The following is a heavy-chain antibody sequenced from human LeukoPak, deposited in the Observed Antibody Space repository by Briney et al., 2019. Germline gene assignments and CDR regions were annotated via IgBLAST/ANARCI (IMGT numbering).Heavy chain of an antibody. Sequence: SETLSLTCTVSGGSISSYYWSWIRQPPGKGLEWIGYIYYSGSTNYNPSLKSRVTISVDTSKNQFSLKLSSVTAADTAVYYCARHKEGYGLDVWGQGTTVTVSS. J-gene: IGHJ6*02. CDR3: ARHKEGYGLDV. CDR2: IYYSGST. V-gene: IGHV4-59*08. CDR1: GGSISSYY.